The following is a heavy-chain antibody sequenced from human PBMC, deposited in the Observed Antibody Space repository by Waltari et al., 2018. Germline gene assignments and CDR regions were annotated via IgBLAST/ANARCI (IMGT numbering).Heavy chain of an antibody. CDR1: GFSVSDYP. CDR3: AKDWAMVRGVIRLVSHFDY. D-gene: IGHD3-10*01. J-gene: IGHJ4*02. CDR2: ISGSSVDR. Sequence: EVQLLESGGGLVQPGGSLRLSCAASGFSVSDYPLNWVRQAPGSGLDWVSTISGSSVDRYYADSVKGRFIISRDNSKNTLYLQMNNLRAEDTAIYYCAKDWAMVRGVIRLVSHFDYWGQGSLVTVSS. V-gene: IGHV3-23*01.